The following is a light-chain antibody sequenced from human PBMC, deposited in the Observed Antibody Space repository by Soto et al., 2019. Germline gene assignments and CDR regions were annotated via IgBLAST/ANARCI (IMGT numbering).Light chain of an antibody. CDR3: SSYTSFKTLV. Sequence: QSVLTQPASVSESPGQSITISCTGSRSDVGGYKYVSWYQQHPGKAPKLLIYDVTNRPSGVSNRFSGSKSGYTASLTISGLQSEDEADYYCSSYTSFKTLVFGTGTKLTVL. CDR2: DVT. V-gene: IGLV2-14*01. CDR1: RSDVGGYKY. J-gene: IGLJ1*01.